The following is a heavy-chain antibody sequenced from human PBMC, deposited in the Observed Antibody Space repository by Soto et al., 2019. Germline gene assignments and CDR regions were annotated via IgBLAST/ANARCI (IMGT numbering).Heavy chain of an antibody. Sequence: TLSLTCTVSGGSISSGDHYWSWIRQPPGKGLEWIGYIYYSGSTYYNPSLKSRVTISVDTSKNQFSLKLSSVTAADTAVYYCAREESYDFWSGRPYYYYGMDVWGQGTTVTVSS. CDR1: GGSISSGDHY. CDR3: AREESYDFWSGRPYYYYGMDV. J-gene: IGHJ6*02. V-gene: IGHV4-30-4*01. D-gene: IGHD3-3*01. CDR2: IYYSGST.